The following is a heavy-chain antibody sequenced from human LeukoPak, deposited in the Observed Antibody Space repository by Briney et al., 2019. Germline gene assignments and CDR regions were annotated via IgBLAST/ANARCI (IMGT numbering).Heavy chain of an antibody. CDR3: VRENNWNYVLDY. J-gene: IGHJ4*02. Sequence: GGALELSCAASGFPFSRYAMHWVRPGPGKGLESVSAISSSGGSTYYVFSVNGRYSISRDNSKNTLYLQMGSLRAEDMAVYYCVRENNWNYVLDYWGQGTLVTVSS. CDR2: ISSSGGST. D-gene: IGHD1-7*01. V-gene: IGHV3-64*01. CDR1: GFPFSRYA.